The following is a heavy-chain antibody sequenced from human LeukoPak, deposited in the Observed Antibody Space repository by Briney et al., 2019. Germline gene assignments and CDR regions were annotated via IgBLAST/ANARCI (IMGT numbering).Heavy chain of an antibody. V-gene: IGHV4-30-4*08. J-gene: IGHJ4*02. CDR1: GNSISSGDNY. CDR3: ARGQRQWLAGGFDY. Sequence: ASQTLSLTCTVSGNSISSGDNYWSWIRQPPGKGLEWIGEINHSGSTNYNPSLKTRVTISVDTSKNQFSLKLSSLTAADTAVYYCARGQRQWLAGGFDYWGQGTLVTVSS. CDR2: INHSGST. D-gene: IGHD6-19*01.